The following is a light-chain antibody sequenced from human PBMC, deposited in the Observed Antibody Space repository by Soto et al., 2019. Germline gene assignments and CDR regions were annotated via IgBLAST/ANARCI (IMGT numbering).Light chain of an antibody. CDR1: SNDVGGDDH. CDR2: EVN. CDR3: CSFASTQTWV. J-gene: IGLJ3*02. Sequence: QSVLTQPASVSGSPGQSITISCTGTSNDVGGDDHVSWYQHYPGKAPQVIIYEVNNRPSGLSNRFSASKSGNTAALTISGLQAEDDADYYCCSFASTQTWVLGGGTKLTVL. V-gene: IGLV2-14*01.